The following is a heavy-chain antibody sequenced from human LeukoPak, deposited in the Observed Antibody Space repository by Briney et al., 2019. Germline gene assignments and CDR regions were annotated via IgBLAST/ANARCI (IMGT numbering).Heavy chain of an antibody. CDR2: INHSGST. V-gene: IGHV4-34*01. CDR3: ATSSGSYADVKAFDI. Sequence: PSETLSLTCAVYGGSFSGYYWSWIRQPPGKGLEWIGEINHSGSTSYNPSLKSRVTISVDTSKNQFSLKLSSVTAADTAVYYCATSSGSYADVKAFDIWGQGTMVTVSS. J-gene: IGHJ3*02. D-gene: IGHD1-26*01. CDR1: GGSFSGYY.